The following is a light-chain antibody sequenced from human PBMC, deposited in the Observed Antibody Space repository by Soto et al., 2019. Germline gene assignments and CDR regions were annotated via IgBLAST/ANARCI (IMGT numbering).Light chain of an antibody. CDR3: QQYNSS. V-gene: IGKV1-5*03. CDR1: QTISNW. CDR2: KAS. J-gene: IGKJ5*01. Sequence: DIQMTQSPSTLSASVGDRVTITCRASQTISNWLAWYQQKPGRAPKLLIYKASNLESGVPSRFSGSGSGTEFTLTISSLQPDDTASYYCQQYNSSFGQGTRL.